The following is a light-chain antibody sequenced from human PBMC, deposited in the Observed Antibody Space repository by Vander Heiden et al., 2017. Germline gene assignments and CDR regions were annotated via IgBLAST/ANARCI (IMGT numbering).Light chain of an antibody. CDR1: QSISSY. V-gene: IGKV1-39*01. J-gene: IGKJ2*01. CDR2: AAS. Sequence: DIQMTQSPSSLSASVGDRVTITCRASQSISSYLNWYQQKPGKAPKLLIYAASSLQSGVPARFSGRGSGTDFTLTISSLQPEDFAPYYCQQSYSTPYTFGQGTKLEIK. CDR3: QQSYSTPYT.